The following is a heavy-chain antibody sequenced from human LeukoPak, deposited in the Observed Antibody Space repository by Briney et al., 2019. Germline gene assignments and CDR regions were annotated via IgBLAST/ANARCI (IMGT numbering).Heavy chain of an antibody. CDR2: ISASGSST. CDR1: GFTFSSFA. CDR3: AKDFFWGSGSYGYDY. J-gene: IGHJ4*02. V-gene: IGHV3-23*01. Sequence: GSLRLSCAASGFTFSSFAMTWVRQAPGMGLEWVSGISASGSSTYYADSVKGRFTISRDNSKNTLYLQMNSLRAEDTAEYYCAKDFFWGSGSYGYDYWGQGTLVTVSS. D-gene: IGHD3-10*01.